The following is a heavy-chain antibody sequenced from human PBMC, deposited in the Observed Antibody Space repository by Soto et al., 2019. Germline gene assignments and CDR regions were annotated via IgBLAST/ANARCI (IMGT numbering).Heavy chain of an antibody. Sequence: PSETLSLTCAVYGGSFSGYYWSWIRQPPGKGLEWIGEINHSGSTNYNPSLKSRVTISVDTSKNQFSLKLSSVTAADTAVYYCARGICSGGSCYSRARRYYGMDVGGQGTTVTV. CDR2: INHSGST. V-gene: IGHV4-34*01. CDR3: ARGICSGGSCYSRARRYYGMDV. J-gene: IGHJ6*02. CDR1: GGSFSGYY. D-gene: IGHD2-15*01.